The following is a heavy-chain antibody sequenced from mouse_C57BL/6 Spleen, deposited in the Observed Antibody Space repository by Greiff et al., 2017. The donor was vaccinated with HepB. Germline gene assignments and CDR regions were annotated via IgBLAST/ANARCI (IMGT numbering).Heavy chain of an antibody. D-gene: IGHD1-1*01. CDR2: IYPGDGDT. CDR3: ARSDYYGSGPAFDD. V-gene: IGHV1-80*01. J-gene: IGHJ2*01. Sequence: QVQLQQSGAELVKPGASVKISCKASGYAFSSYWMNWVKQRPGKGLEWIGQIYPGDGDTNYNGKFKGKATLTADKSSSTAYMQLSSLTSEDSAVYFCARSDYYGSGPAFDDWGQGTTLTVSS. CDR1: GYAFSSYW.